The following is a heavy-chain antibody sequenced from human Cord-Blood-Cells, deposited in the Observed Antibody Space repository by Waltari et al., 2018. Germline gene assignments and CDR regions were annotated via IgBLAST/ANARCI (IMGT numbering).Heavy chain of an antibody. CDR2: MNPNSCNT. J-gene: IGHJ6*03. V-gene: IGHV1-8*03. CDR3: ARAYSGYDLSYYYYMDV. Sequence: QAQLVQSGAEVTKPGASVKVSSQASAYPFTRTDLKWVRQATGQGLEWMGWMNPNSCNTGYAQKFQGRVTITRNTSISTAYMELSSLRSEDTAVYYCARAYSGYDLSYYYYMDVWGKGTTVTVSS. D-gene: IGHD5-12*01. CDR1: AYPFTRTD.